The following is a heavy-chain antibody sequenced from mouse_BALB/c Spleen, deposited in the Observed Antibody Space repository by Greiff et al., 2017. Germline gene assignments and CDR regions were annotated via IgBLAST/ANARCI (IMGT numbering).Heavy chain of an antibody. V-gene: IGHV5-9-1*01. J-gene: IGHJ2*01. CDR2: ISSGGSYT. Sequence: EVMLVESGGGLVKPGGSLKLSCAASGFTFSSYAMSWVRQTPEKRLEWVATISSGGSYTYYPDSVKGRFTISRDNAKNTLYLQMSSLRSEDTAMYYCASSITTGVYFDYWGQGTTLTVSS. CDR3: ASSITTGVYFDY. CDR1: GFTFSSYA. D-gene: IGHD1-1*01.